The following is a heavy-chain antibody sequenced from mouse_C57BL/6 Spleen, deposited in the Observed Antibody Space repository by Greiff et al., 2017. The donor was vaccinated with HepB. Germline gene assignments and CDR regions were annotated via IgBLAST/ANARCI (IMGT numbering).Heavy chain of an antibody. Sequence: VQLQQSGAELVRPGASVKLSCTASGFNIKDDYMHWVKQRPEQGLEWIGWIDPEKGDTEYASKFQGKATITADTSSNTAYLQLSSLTSEDTAVYYCTTGLGGFAYWGQGTLVTVSA. CDR3: TTGLGGFAY. V-gene: IGHV14-4*01. CDR1: GFNIKDDY. CDR2: IDPEKGDT. D-gene: IGHD2-4*01. J-gene: IGHJ3*01.